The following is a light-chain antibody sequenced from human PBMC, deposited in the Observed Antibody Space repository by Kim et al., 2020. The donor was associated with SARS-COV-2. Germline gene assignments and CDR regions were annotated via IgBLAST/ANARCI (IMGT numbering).Light chain of an antibody. CDR2: QDS. CDR1: KLGDKY. CDR3: QAWDSSTAV. V-gene: IGLV3-1*01. Sequence: VPPGQTASVTCCGDKLGDKYACWYQQKPGQSPVLVIYQDSKRPSGIPERFSGSNSGNTATLTISGTQAMDEADYYCQAWDSSTAVFGGGTQLTVL. J-gene: IGLJ2*01.